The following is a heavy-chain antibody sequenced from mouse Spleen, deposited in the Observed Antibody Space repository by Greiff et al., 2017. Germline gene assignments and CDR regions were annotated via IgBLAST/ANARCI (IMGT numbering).Heavy chain of an antibody. J-gene: IGHJ1*03. D-gene: IGHD2-2*01. CDR1: GYTFTSYW. Sequence: QVQLQQPGAELVKPGASVKLSCKASGYTFTSYWMHWVKQRPGQGLEWIGMIHPNSGSTNYNEKFKSKATLTVDISSSTAYMQLSSLTSEDSAVYYCARSGWLRGYWYFDVWGTGTTVTVSS. V-gene: IGHV1-64*01. CDR2: IHPNSGST. CDR3: ARSGWLRGYWYFDV.